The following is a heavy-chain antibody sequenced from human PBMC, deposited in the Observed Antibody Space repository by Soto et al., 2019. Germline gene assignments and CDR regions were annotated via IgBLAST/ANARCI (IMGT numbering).Heavy chain of an antibody. V-gene: IGHV3-33*01. CDR1: GVTFSSYG. Sequence: GGSLRLSCAASGVTFSSYGIHWVRKAPGKGLEWVAVIWYDGSNKYYADSVKGRFTISRDNSKNTLYLQMNSLRAEDTAVYYCARGVNCSSTSCSPLDFDYWGQGTLVTVSS. D-gene: IGHD2-2*01. J-gene: IGHJ4*02. CDR2: IWYDGSNK. CDR3: ARGVNCSSTSCSPLDFDY.